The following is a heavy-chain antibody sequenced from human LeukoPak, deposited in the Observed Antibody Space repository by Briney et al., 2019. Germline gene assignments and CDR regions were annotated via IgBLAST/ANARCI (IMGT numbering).Heavy chain of an antibody. J-gene: IGHJ4*02. CDR1: GFTVSGSY. Sequence: GGSLRLSCAASGFTVSGSYMSWVRQAPGKGLEWVSIISSAGTTYYADSVEGRFTISRDNSKNTVYLQVNSLRDEDTAVYYCARDLEAANTYYFDYWGQGTMVTVSS. CDR3: ARDLEAANTYYFDY. V-gene: IGHV3-66*01. D-gene: IGHD6-13*01. CDR2: ISSAGTT.